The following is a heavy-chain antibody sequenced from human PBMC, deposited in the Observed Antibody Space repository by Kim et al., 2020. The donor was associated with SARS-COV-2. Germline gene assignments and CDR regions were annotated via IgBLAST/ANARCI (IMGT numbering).Heavy chain of an antibody. Sequence: GGSLRLSCAVSGFTFSSHVMHWVRQAPGKGLEWVALISYEGSTQKYTDSVKGRFTVSRDNSKNTLFLQMNILRPEDTAVYYCARNLVGDTDLGPWGQGTLVTVSS. J-gene: IGHJ5*02. V-gene: IGHV3-30*03. CDR1: GFTFSSHV. CDR2: ISYEGSTQ. CDR3: ARNLVGDTDLGP. D-gene: IGHD1-26*01.